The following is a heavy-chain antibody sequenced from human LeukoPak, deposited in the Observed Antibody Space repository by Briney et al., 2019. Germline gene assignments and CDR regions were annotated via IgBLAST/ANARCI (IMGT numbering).Heavy chain of an antibody. Sequence: SETLSLTCTVSGGSISSYYWSWIRQPPGKGLEWIGYIYYSGSTNYNHSLKSRVTISVDTSKNQFSLKLSSVTAADTAVYYCARSPIHPYYYYMDVWGKGTTVTVSS. D-gene: IGHD5-18*01. V-gene: IGHV4-59*01. J-gene: IGHJ6*03. CDR2: IYYSGST. CDR3: ARSPIHPYYYYMDV. CDR1: GGSISSYY.